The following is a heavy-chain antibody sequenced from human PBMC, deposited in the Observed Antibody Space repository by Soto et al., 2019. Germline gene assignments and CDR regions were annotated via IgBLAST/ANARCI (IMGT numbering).Heavy chain of an antibody. Sequence: QVQLVQSGAEVKKPGASVKVSCKASGYTFSSYGISWVRQAPGQGLEWMGWISAYNGNTNYAQKLQGRVTMTTDTSTSTAYMELRSLRSDDTAVYYCASSYCGGDCSVLHYYYGMDVWGQGTTVTVSS. D-gene: IGHD2-21*02. CDR2: ISAYNGNT. CDR3: ASSYCGGDCSVLHYYYGMDV. J-gene: IGHJ6*02. V-gene: IGHV1-18*01. CDR1: GYTFSSYG.